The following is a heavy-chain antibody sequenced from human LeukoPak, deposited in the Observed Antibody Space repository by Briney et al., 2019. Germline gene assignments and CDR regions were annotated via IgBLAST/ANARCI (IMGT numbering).Heavy chain of an antibody. CDR2: IYYSGST. CDR3: ARRHGDYYYYGMDV. J-gene: IGHJ6*02. D-gene: IGHD4-17*01. CDR1: GGSVSSGSYY. Sequence: PSETLSLTCTVSGGSVSSGSYYWSWIRQPPGKGLEWIGYIYYSGSTNYNPSLKSRVTISVDTSKNQFSLKLSSVTAADTAVYYCARRHGDYYYYGMDVWGQGTTVTVSS. V-gene: IGHV4-61*01.